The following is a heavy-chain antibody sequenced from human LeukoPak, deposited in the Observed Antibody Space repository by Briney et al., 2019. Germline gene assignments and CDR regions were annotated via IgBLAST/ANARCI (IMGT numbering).Heavy chain of an antibody. CDR2: ISAYNGNT. CDR1: GYTFTSYG. D-gene: IGHD3-3*01. Sequence: ASVKVSCKASGYTFTSYGISWVRQAPGQGLEWMGWISAYNGNTNYAQKLQGRVTMTTDTSTSTAYMELRSLRSDDTAVYYCARDVRFLEWFIPDYYYMDVWGKGTTVTVSS. V-gene: IGHV1-18*01. J-gene: IGHJ6*03. CDR3: ARDVRFLEWFIPDYYYMDV.